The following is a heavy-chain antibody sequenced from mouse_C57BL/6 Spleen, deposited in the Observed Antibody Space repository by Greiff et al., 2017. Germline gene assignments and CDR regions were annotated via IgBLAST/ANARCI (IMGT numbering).Heavy chain of an antibody. CDR3: ARWEYGNYGPWFAY. V-gene: IGHV1-82*01. CDR1: GYAFSSSW. J-gene: IGHJ3*01. Sequence: QVQLQQSGPELVKPGASVKISCKASGYAFSSSWMNWVKQRPGKGLEWIGRIYPGDGDTNYNGKFKGKATLTADKSSSTAYMQLSSLTSEDSAVYFCARWEYGNYGPWFAYWGQGTLVTVSA. D-gene: IGHD2-10*02. CDR2: IYPGDGDT.